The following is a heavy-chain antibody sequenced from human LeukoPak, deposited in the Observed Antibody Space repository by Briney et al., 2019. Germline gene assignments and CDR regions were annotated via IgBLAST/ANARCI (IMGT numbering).Heavy chain of an antibody. J-gene: IGHJ6*02. Sequence: GGSLRLSCAASGFTFSNYAMSWVRQAPGKGLEWVSSISASGENTYYADSVKGRFTISRDNSKNTLYLQMNSLKTEDTAVYYCTTRLNYYGFYYYYYGMDVWGQGTTVTVSS. V-gene: IGHV3-23*01. CDR1: GFTFSNYA. D-gene: IGHD3-10*01. CDR3: TTRLNYYGFYYYYYGMDV. CDR2: ISASGENT.